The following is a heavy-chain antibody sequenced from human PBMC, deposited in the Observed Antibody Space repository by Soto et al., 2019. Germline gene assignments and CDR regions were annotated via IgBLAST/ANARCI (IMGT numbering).Heavy chain of an antibody. D-gene: IGHD6-19*01. V-gene: IGHV1-18*01. CDR3: ARDRGVAPPVAGNTHYHYYMDV. CDR1: GYSFTNYG. J-gene: IGHJ6*03. CDR2: ISAYNGNT. Sequence: QDQLVQSGVEVKKPGASVKVSCKASGYSFTNYGITWVRQAPGQEFEWMGWISAYNGNTNYAQKFQGRVTMTTDASTSTAYLELRSLRSDDTAVYYCARDRGVAPPVAGNTHYHYYMDVWGKGTTVTVSS.